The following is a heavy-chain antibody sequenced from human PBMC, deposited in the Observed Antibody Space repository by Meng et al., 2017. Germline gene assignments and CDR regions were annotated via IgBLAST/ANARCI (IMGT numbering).Heavy chain of an antibody. J-gene: IGHJ4*02. CDR3: ARSHVLLWFGEDLDY. CDR2: INAGNGNT. D-gene: IGHD3-10*01. Sequence: QLVQSGSEVRKPGDSVKGSCKASGYTFTSYAMHWVRQAPGQRLEWMGWINAGNGNTKYSQKFQVRVTITRDTSASTAYMELSSLRSEDTAVYYCARSHVLLWFGEDLDYWGQGTLVTVSS. V-gene: IGHV1-3*01. CDR1: GYTFTSYA.